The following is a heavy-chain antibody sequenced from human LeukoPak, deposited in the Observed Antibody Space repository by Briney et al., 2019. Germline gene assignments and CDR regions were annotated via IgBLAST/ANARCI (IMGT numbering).Heavy chain of an antibody. Sequence: GGSLRLSCAASGFTFSTYAMSWVRQAPGKGPEWVSAISGSGGSTYYANSVKGRFTISRDNSKNTLYLQMNSLRAEDTFIYFCAKALEQETVIALDSWGQGTLVTVSS. CDR3: AKALEQETVIALDS. CDR1: GFTFSTYA. V-gene: IGHV3-23*01. D-gene: IGHD6-13*01. CDR2: ISGSGGST. J-gene: IGHJ4*02.